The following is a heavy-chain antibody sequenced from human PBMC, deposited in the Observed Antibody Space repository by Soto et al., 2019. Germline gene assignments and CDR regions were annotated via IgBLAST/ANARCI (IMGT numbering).Heavy chain of an antibody. V-gene: IGHV5-51*01. J-gene: IGHJ1*01. CDR1: GYSFTSYW. CDR2: IYPGDSDT. D-gene: IGHD3-3*01. CDR3: ARATIFGVIIDYALEL. Sequence: ESLKISCKGSGYSFTSYWIGWVRQMPGKGLEWMGIIYPGDSDTRYSPSFQGQVTISADKSISTAYLQWSTLQASDTGIYYCARATIFGVIIDYALELWGQGTSVTVSS.